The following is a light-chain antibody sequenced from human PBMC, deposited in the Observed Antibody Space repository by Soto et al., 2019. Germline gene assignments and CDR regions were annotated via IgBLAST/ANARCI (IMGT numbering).Light chain of an antibody. V-gene: IGKV1-33*01. J-gene: IGKJ2*01. Sequence: DIQMTQSPSSLSASVGDRVTITCQASQDISNNLNWYQQKPGKAPKLLIYDASNLETGVPSRFSGGGSGTDFTFTISSLQPEDIATYYCQQGHSTPYTFGQGTK. CDR2: DAS. CDR3: QQGHSTPYT. CDR1: QDISNN.